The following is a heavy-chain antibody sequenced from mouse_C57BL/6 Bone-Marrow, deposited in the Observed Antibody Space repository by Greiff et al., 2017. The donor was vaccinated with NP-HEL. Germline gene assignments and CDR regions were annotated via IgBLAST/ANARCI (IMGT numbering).Heavy chain of an antibody. CDR2: IYPGSGST. D-gene: IGHD1-1*01. V-gene: IGHV1-55*01. CDR3: ARLGRYGPYLYWYFDV. CDR1: GYTFTSYW. Sequence: QVQLQQPGAELVKPGASVKMSYKASGYTFTSYWITWVKQRPGQGLEWIGDIYPGSGSTNYNEKFKSKATLTVDTSSSTAYLQLSSLASEDSAVYYGARLGRYGPYLYWYFDVWGTGTTVTVSS. J-gene: IGHJ1*03.